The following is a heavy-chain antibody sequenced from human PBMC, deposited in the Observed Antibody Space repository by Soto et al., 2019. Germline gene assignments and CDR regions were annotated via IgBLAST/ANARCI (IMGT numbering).Heavy chain of an antibody. CDR2: IVLGNGNT. V-gene: IGHV1-58*01. Sequence: SLKVSCKASGFTFSSSAVQRVRQARGQPLEWIGWIVLGNGNTNYAQKFQQRVTITRDMSTSTAYMEVRSLTSEDTAVYYCATRIGNIGWYWLDTWGQGTLVTVSS. D-gene: IGHD6-19*01. CDR3: ATRIGNIGWYWLDT. CDR1: GFTFSSSA. J-gene: IGHJ5*02.